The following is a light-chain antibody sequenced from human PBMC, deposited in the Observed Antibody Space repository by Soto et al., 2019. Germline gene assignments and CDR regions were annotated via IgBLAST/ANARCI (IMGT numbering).Light chain of an antibody. J-gene: IGLJ2*01. CDR2: EVS. V-gene: IGLV2-14*01. CDR3: SSYISSSTFVV. CDR1: SSDVGGYNY. Sequence: QSVLTQPRSVSGSPGQSVTISCTGTSSDVGGYNYVSWHQQHPGKAPKVIITEVSNRPSGVSNRFSGCKSGNTASLTISGLQAEDEADYYCSSYISSSTFVVFGGGTKLTVL.